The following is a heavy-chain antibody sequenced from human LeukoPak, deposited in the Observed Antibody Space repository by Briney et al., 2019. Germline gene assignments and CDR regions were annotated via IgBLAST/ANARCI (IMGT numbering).Heavy chain of an antibody. CDR2: ISAYNGNT. CDR3: ARDARSSTSCYYYYYYYYMDV. Sequence: ASVKVSCKASGYTFTSYGISWVRQAPGQGLEWMGWISAYNGNTNYAQKLQGRVTMTTDTSTSTAYMELRSLRSDDTAVYYCARDARSSTSCYYYYYYYYMDVWGKGTTVTVSS. J-gene: IGHJ6*03. CDR1: GYTFTSYG. D-gene: IGHD2-2*01. V-gene: IGHV1-18*01.